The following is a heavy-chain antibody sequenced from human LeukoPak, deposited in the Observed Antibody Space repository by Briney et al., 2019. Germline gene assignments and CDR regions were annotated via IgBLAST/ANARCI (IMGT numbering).Heavy chain of an antibody. CDR3: ARDNRSGGSSSVTEGY. J-gene: IGHJ4*02. Sequence: SQTLSLTCTVSGGSISSGGYYWSWIRQPPGKGLEWIGYIYHSGSTYYNPSLKSRVTISVDRSKNQFSLKLSSVTAADTAVYYCARDNRSGGSSSVTEGYWGQGTLVTVSS. V-gene: IGHV4-30-2*01. CDR2: IYHSGST. CDR1: GGSISSGGYY. D-gene: IGHD6-6*01.